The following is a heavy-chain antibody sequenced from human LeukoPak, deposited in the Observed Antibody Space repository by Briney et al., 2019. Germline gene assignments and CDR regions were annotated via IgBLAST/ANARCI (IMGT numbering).Heavy chain of an antibody. J-gene: IGHJ4*02. CDR3: ARDPVAGTGAHFDY. Sequence: ASVKVSCKASGYTFTSNGISWVRQAPGQGLEWMGWISAYNGNTNYAQKLQGRVTMTTDTSTSTVYMELSSLRSEDTAVYYCARDPVAGTGAHFDYWGQGTLVTVSS. V-gene: IGHV1-18*01. CDR1: GYTFTSNG. D-gene: IGHD6-19*01. CDR2: ISAYNGNT.